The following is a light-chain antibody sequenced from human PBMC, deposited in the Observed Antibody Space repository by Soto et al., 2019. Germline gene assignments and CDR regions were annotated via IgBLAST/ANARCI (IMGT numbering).Light chain of an antibody. Sequence: EIVMTQSPATLSVSPGERATLSCRASQSVSSNYLAWYQQKPGQAPRLLIYGASTRATGIPARFSGSGSGTEFTLTISSLQSEDFAVYYCQQYNNWPSIAFGQGTRLEIK. CDR2: GAS. V-gene: IGKV3-15*01. CDR3: QQYNNWPSIA. CDR1: QSVSSN. J-gene: IGKJ5*01.